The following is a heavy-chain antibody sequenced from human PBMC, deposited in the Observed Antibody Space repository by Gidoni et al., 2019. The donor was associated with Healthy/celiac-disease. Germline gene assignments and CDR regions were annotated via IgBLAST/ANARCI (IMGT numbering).Heavy chain of an antibody. Sequence: QLQLQESGPGLVQPSETLSLTCTVSGGSISSSSYYWGWIRQPPGKGLEWIGSIYYSGSTYYNPALKSRVTISVDTSKNQFSLKLSSVTAADTAVYYCARLQYYDSSGYYFHYFDYWGQGTLVTVSS. CDR2: IYYSGST. CDR1: GGSISSSSYY. V-gene: IGHV4-39*01. CDR3: ARLQYYDSSGYYFHYFDY. J-gene: IGHJ4*02. D-gene: IGHD3-22*01.